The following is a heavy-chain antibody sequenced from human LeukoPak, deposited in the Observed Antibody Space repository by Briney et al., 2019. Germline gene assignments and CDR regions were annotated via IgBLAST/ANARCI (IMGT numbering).Heavy chain of an antibody. CDR1: GFTFSSYA. CDR3: AKGDYGDYSFNWFDP. CDR2: ISGSGGST. Sequence: GGSLGLSCAASGFTFSSYAMSGVGQAPGKGLEWVSTISGSGGSTYYADSVKGRFTISRDNSKNTLYLQMNSLRAEDTAVYYCAKGDYGDYSFNWFDPWGQGTLVTVSS. D-gene: IGHD4-17*01. J-gene: IGHJ5*02. V-gene: IGHV3-23*01.